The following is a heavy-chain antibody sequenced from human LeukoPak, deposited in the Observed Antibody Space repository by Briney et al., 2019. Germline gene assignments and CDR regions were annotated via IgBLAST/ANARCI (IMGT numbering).Heavy chain of an antibody. CDR2: ISGSDGST. D-gene: IGHD6-19*01. J-gene: IGHJ4*02. CDR1: GFTFSSYA. CDR3: AKTPRDSSGYYFDY. V-gene: IGHV3-23*01. Sequence: PGGSLRLSCAASGFTFSSYAMTWVRQAPGKGLEWVSVISGSDGSTYYADSVKGRFTISRDNSKNTPYLQMNSLRAEDTAVYYCAKTPRDSSGYYFDYWGQGTLVTVSS.